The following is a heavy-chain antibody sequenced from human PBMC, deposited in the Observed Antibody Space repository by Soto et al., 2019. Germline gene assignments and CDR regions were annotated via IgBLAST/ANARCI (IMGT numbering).Heavy chain of an antibody. D-gene: IGHD2-2*01. CDR3: AKEPLIVVVPAAYFDY. CDR2: ISGSVGSI. V-gene: IGHV3-23*01. Sequence: GGSLRLSCAASGFNFGRYAMNWVRQAPGKGLEWVSAISGSVGSIYYADSVKGRFTISRDNSKNTLYLQMNSLRAEDTAVYYCAKEPLIVVVPAAYFDYWGQGTLVTVSS. CDR1: GFNFGRYA. J-gene: IGHJ4*02.